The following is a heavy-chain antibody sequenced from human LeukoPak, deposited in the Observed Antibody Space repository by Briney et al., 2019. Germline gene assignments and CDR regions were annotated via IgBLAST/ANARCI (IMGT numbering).Heavy chain of an antibody. J-gene: IGHJ6*03. Sequence: NPSETLSLTCTVSGGSISSYYWSWIRQPPGKGLEWIGYIYYSGSTNYNPSLKSRVTISVDTSKNQFSLKLSSVTAADTAVYYCARNGRAQYYYLYYMDVWGTGTTVTVSS. CDR2: IYYSGST. D-gene: IGHD2-8*01. V-gene: IGHV4-59*12. CDR3: ARNGRAQYYYLYYMDV. CDR1: GGSISSYY.